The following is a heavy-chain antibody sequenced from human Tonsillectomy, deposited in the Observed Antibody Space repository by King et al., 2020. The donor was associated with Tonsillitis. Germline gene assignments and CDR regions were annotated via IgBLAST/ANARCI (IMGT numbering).Heavy chain of an antibody. Sequence: VQLVESGAEVKKPGASVKVSCKASGYTFTFYGISWVRQAPGQGLEWMGWISGYNGNTNYAQKLLGRVSMTTDTSTSTAYMELRSLRSDDTAVYYCARDGDYGDSFFDFWGQGTLVTVSS. J-gene: IGHJ4*02. V-gene: IGHV1-18*01. D-gene: IGHD4-17*01. CDR3: ARDGDYGDSFFDF. CDR1: GYTFTFYG. CDR2: ISGYNGNT.